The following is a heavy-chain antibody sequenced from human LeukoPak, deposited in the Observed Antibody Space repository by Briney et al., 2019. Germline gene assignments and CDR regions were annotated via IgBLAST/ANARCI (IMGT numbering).Heavy chain of an antibody. J-gene: IGHJ5*01. V-gene: IGHV4-39*07. Sequence: NPSETLSLTCTVSGGSISSSSYYWGWIRQPPGKGLEWIGSIYYSGSTYYNPSLKSRVTISVDTSKNQFSLNLSSVTAADTAVYFCTREVVREGEGWFDSWGQGTLVTVSS. CDR1: GGSISSSSYY. CDR2: IYYSGST. D-gene: IGHD3-10*01. CDR3: TREVVREGEGWFDS.